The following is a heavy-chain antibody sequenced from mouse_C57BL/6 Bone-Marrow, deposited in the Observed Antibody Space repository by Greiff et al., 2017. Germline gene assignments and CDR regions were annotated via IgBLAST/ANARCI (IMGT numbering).Heavy chain of an antibody. CDR3: ARHEGYGSSLYWYFDV. V-gene: IGHV1-62-2*01. D-gene: IGHD1-1*01. CDR2: FYPGSGSI. J-gene: IGHJ1*03. CDR1: GYTFTEYT. Sequence: QVQLKESGAELVKPGASVKLSCKASGYTFTEYTIHWVKQRSGQGLEWIGWFYPGSGSIKYNEKFKDKATLTADKSSSTVYMELSRLTSEDSAVYFCARHEGYGSSLYWYFDVWGTGTTVTVSS.